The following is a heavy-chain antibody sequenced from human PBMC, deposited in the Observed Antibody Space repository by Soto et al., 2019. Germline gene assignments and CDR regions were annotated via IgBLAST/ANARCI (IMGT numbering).Heavy chain of an antibody. CDR2: INTYDDKT. D-gene: IGHD2-15*01. CDR1: GYSFRTHG. J-gene: IGHJ5*02. V-gene: IGHV1-18*01. Sequence: QVQLVQSGAEVKTPGASVKVSCRASGYSFRTHGISWVRQAPGQGLEWMGWINTYDDKTNFPQKFQGRITMTTATSTSTAYMELRSLRSDDTALYFCARDLGYCNSSGCFRNWFDPWGQGTLVTVSS. CDR3: ARDLGYCNSSGCFRNWFDP.